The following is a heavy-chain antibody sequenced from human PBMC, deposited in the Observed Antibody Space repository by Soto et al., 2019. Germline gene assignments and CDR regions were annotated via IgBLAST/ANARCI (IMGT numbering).Heavy chain of an antibody. CDR1: GGTFSSYA. D-gene: IGHD6-13*01. Sequence: SVKVSCKASGGTFSSYAIIWVRQAPGQGLEWMGGIIPIFGTANYAQKFQGRVTITADESTSTAYMELSSLRSEDTAVYYCARGIAAADAENWFDPWGQGTLVTVSS. CDR3: ARGIAAADAENWFDP. CDR2: IIPIFGTA. V-gene: IGHV1-69*13. J-gene: IGHJ5*02.